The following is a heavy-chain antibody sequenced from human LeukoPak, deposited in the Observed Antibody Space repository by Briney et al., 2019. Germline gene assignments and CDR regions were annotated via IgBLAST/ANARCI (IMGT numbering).Heavy chain of an antibody. D-gene: IGHD5-24*01. Sequence: SETLSLTCTVSGGSISSSSYYWSWIRQPPGKGLEWIGEINHSGSTNYNPSLKSRVTISVDTSKNQFSLKLSSVTAADTAVYYCARDLRDGYIGWYYYYGMDVWGQGTTVTVSS. CDR1: GGSISSSSYY. CDR2: INHSGST. J-gene: IGHJ6*02. V-gene: IGHV4-39*07. CDR3: ARDLRDGYIGWYYYYGMDV.